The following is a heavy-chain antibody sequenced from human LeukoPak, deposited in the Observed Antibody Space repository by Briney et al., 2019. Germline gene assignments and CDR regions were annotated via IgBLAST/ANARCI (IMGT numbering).Heavy chain of an antibody. CDR1: GFTFSSHG. D-gene: IGHD3-9*01. Sequence: PGGSLRLSCAASGFTFSSHGMNWVRQAPGKGLEWVSSISSSSSYIYYADSVKGRFTISRDNAKNSLYLQMNSLRAEDTAVYYCARDANSVRYFDWSARGPFDYWGQGTLVTVSS. CDR2: ISSSSSYI. V-gene: IGHV3-21*01. CDR3: ARDANSVRYFDWSARGPFDY. J-gene: IGHJ4*02.